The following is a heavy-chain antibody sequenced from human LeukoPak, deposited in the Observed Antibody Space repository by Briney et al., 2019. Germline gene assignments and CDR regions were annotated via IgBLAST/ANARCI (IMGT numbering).Heavy chain of an antibody. CDR3: AKDWGARGCCGDYFDY. V-gene: IGHV3-30*02. J-gene: IGHJ4*02. D-gene: IGHD6-19*01. CDR2: IRDDGSNK. Sequence: GGSLRLSCAASGFMFSEYGMHWVRQAPGKGLEWVAFIRDDGSNKLSADPVKGRFTISRDNSKNTVSLQMNSLRSEDTAIYYCAKDWGARGCCGDYFDYWGQGSLVTVSS. CDR1: GFMFSEYG.